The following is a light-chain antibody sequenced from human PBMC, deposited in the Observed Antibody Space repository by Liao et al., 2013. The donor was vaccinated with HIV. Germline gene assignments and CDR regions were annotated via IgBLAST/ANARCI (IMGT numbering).Light chain of an antibody. V-gene: IGLV3-25*03. J-gene: IGLJ1*01. Sequence: SYELTQPPSVSVSPGQTAKITCSGDELPRQYAYWYQQKPGQAPVLVMYKDRERPSGIPERFSGSRSGTTVTLTISGVQAEDEADYYCHSTDSNDRGVFGAGTKVTVL. CDR1: ELPRQY. CDR2: KDR. CDR3: HSTDSNDRGV.